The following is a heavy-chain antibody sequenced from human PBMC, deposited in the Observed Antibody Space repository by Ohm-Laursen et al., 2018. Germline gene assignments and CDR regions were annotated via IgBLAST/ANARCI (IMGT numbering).Heavy chain of an antibody. V-gene: IGHV3-23*01. CDR1: GFNFSTYV. CDR2: ISGSGDNT. CDR3: ARTFDDYGDYVSYYGMDV. J-gene: IGHJ6*02. Sequence: GSLRLSCAASGFNFSTYVLTWVRQAPGKGLEWVSAISGSGDNTYSANSVKGRFTISRDNAKNSLYLQMNSLRAEDTAVYYCARTFDDYGDYVSYYGMDVWGQGTTVTVSS. D-gene: IGHD4-17*01.